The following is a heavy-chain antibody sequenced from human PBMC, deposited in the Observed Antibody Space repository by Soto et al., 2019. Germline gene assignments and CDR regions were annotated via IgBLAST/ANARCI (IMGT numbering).Heavy chain of an antibody. Sequence: GESLKISCKGSGYSFTSYWIGWVRQMPGKGLEWMGIIYPGDSDTRYSPSFQGQVTISADKSISTAYLQWSSLKASDTAMYYCARRRDIIVVVAANPGYDAFDIWGQGTMVTVSS. J-gene: IGHJ3*02. CDR3: ARRRDIIVVVAANPGYDAFDI. V-gene: IGHV5-51*01. CDR1: GYSFTSYW. D-gene: IGHD2-15*01. CDR2: IYPGDSDT.